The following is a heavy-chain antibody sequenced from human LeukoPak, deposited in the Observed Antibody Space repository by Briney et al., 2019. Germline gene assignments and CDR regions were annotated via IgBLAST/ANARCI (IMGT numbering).Heavy chain of an antibody. D-gene: IGHD6-25*01. V-gene: IGHV1-18*01. CDR2: ISAYNGNT. Sequence: ASVKVSCKASGYTFTSYGISWVRQAPGQGLEWMGWISAYNGNTNYAQKFQERVTITRDMSTSTAYMDLRSLGSEDTAVYYCAADSSGNDAFDIWGQGTMVTVSS. J-gene: IGHJ3*02. CDR1: GYTFTSYG. CDR3: AADSSGNDAFDI.